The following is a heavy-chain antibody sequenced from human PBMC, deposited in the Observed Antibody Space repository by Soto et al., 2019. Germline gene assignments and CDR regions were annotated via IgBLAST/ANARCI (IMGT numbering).Heavy chain of an antibody. CDR1: GFPFTSSA. D-gene: IGHD2-2*01. CDR3: AAPREYCSSTRCYTYHYYYGMDV. CDR2: IVVGSGNT. V-gene: IGHV1-58*01. J-gene: IGHJ6*02. Sequence: GASVKVSFKASGFPFTSSAVQGVRQARGQRLERIGWIVVGSGNTNYAQKFQERVTITRDMSTSTAYLELSSLRSEDTAVYYCAAPREYCSSTRCYTYHYYYGMDVWGQGTTVTVSS.